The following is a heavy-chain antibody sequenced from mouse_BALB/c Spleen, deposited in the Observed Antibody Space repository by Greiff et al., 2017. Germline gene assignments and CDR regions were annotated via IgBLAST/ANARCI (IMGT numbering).Heavy chain of an antibody. CDR3: ARGYGYDAWFAY. Sequence: EVQGVESGGGLVKPGGSLKLSCAASGFTFSDYYMYWVRQTPEKRLEWVATISDGGSYTYYPDSVKGRFTISRDNAKNNLYLQMSSLKSEDTAMYYCARGYGYDAWFAYWGQGTLVTVSA. D-gene: IGHD2-2*01. J-gene: IGHJ3*01. V-gene: IGHV5-4*02. CDR2: ISDGGSYT. CDR1: GFTFSDYY.